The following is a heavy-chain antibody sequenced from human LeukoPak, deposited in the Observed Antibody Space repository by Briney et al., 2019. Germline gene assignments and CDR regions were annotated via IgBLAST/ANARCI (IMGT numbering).Heavy chain of an antibody. CDR1: GFTVSNAW. Sequence: GGSLRLSCAAPGFTVSNAWMNWVRQAPGKGLEWVSSISSSSSYIYYADSVKGRFTISRDNAKNSLYLQMNSLRAEDTAVYYCARDLRTGYCTNGVCVDYWGQGTLVTVSS. D-gene: IGHD2-8*01. CDR3: ARDLRTGYCTNGVCVDY. V-gene: IGHV3-21*01. J-gene: IGHJ4*01. CDR2: ISSSSSYI.